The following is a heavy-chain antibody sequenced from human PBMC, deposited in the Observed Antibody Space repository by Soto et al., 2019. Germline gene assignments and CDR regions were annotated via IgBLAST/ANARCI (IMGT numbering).Heavy chain of an antibody. J-gene: IGHJ6*02. CDR2: ISWDGGST. V-gene: IGHV3-43*01. CDR3: AKDIFHFFGRHV. Sequence: EVQLVESGGVVVQPGGSLRLSCAASGFTFDDYTMHWVRQAPGKGLEWVSLISWDGGSTYYGDSVKGRFTISRDNSKNSQYLQMDSLRTEDTAFYYCAKDIFHFFGRHVWGQAKTVTVSS. CDR1: GFTFDDYT.